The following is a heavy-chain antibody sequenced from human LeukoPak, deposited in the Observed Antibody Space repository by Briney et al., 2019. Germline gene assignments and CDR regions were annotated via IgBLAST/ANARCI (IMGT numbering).Heavy chain of an antibody. J-gene: IGHJ5*02. CDR3: ARVTMYYDILTGYYKPNWFDP. D-gene: IGHD3-9*01. Sequence: GGSLRLSCAASGFTFSSYTMNWVRQAPVKGLEWVSSISASSSYIYYADSVKGRFTISRDNAKNSLYLQMNSLRAEDTAVYYCARVTMYYDILTGYYKPNWFDPWGQGTLVTVSS. CDR2: ISASSSYI. V-gene: IGHV3-21*01. CDR1: GFTFSSYT.